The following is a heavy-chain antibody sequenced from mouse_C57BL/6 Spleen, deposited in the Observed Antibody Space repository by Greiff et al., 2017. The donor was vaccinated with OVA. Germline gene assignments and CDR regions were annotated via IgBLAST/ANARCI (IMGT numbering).Heavy chain of an antibody. Sequence: VQLQQSGAELMKPGASVKLSCTATGYTFTGYWIEWVKQRPGHGLEWIGAILPGSGSTNYHEKFKGQVTFTADTASNPAYMQLSSLTTEDAAIYYCARRGAYYDYDEGGFGYWGQGTTLTGSS. CDR2: ILPGSGST. D-gene: IGHD2-4*01. CDR1: GYTFTGYW. CDR3: ARRGAYYDYDEGGFGY. V-gene: IGHV1-9*01. J-gene: IGHJ2*01.